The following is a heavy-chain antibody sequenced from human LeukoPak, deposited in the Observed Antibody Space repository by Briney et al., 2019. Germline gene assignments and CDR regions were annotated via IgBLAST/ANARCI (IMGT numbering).Heavy chain of an antibody. V-gene: IGHV3-33*01. J-gene: IGHJ4*02. D-gene: IGHD3-10*01. CDR3: ARDSRPYYASGTSFDY. CDR2: IWYDGNNK. CDR1: GFTFSSYG. Sequence: GGSLRLSCAASGFTFSSYGMHWVRQAPGKGLEWVAVIWYDGNNKYYADSVKGRFTISRDNSKNTLHLQMSSLRAEDTAVYYCARDSRPYYASGTSFDYWGQGTLVTVSS.